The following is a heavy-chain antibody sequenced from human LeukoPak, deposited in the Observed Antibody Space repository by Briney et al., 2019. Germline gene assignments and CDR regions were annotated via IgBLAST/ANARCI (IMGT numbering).Heavy chain of an antibody. CDR2: IDTSGST. CDR1: DVSISHYY. CDR3: ARGQWQIDY. Sequence: SETLSLTCTVSDVSISHYYWTWIRQPAGGGLEWIGRIDTSGSTNYNPSLKSRVTMSSDTSNNQFSLNLMAVDATDTAVYYCARGQWQIDYWGQGILVTVSP. J-gene: IGHJ4*02. D-gene: IGHD6-19*01. V-gene: IGHV4-4*07.